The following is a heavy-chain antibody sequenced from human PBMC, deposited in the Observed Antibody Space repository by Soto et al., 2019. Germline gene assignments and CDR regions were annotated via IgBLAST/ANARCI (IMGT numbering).Heavy chain of an antibody. CDR3: ASIYPAAGFGDAFDI. J-gene: IGHJ3*02. CDR1: GGSIISSSYY. D-gene: IGHD6-13*01. Sequence: SETLSLTCTVSGGSIISSSYYWGWIRQPPGKGLEWIGSIYYSGSTYYNPSLKSRVTISVDTSKNQFSLQLDSVTPEDTAVYYCASIYPAAGFGDAFDIWGQGTMVTVSS. CDR2: IYYSGST. V-gene: IGHV4-39*01.